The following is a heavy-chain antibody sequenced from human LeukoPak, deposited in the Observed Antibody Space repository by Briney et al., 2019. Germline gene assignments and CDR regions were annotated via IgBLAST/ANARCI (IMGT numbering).Heavy chain of an antibody. D-gene: IGHD6-13*01. Sequence: SGTPSLTCTVSGGSFTTSGYYWGWIRQPPGKGLEWVGCLSYSGSTYYNPSLKGRVTISLDTSKNHFSLNLTSVTAADTAVYYCASDLIAAGGSTLGSWGQGTLVTVSS. CDR2: LSYSGST. CDR1: GGSFTTSGYY. J-gene: IGHJ5*02. V-gene: IGHV4-39*02. CDR3: ASDLIAAGGSTLGS.